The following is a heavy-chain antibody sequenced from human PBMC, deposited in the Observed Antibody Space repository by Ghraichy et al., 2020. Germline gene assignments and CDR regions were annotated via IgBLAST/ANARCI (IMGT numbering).Heavy chain of an antibody. CDR3: ARDADYGDVYNWFDP. CDR2: IYYSGST. D-gene: IGHD4-17*01. Sequence: SETLSLTCTVSGGSISSYYWSWIRQPPGKGLEWIGYIYYSGSTNYNPSLKSRVTISVDTSKNQFSLKLSSVTAADTAVYYCARDADYGDVYNWFDPWGQGTLVTVSS. J-gene: IGHJ5*02. V-gene: IGHV4-59*01. CDR1: GGSISSYY.